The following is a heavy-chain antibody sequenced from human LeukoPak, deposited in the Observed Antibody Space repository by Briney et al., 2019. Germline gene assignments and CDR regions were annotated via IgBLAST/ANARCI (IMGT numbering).Heavy chain of an antibody. D-gene: IGHD5/OR15-5a*01. CDR2: INPSGGST. CDR3: ARGMSIRRITYQFDP. J-gene: IGHJ5*02. CDR1: GYTFTSYY. Sequence: GASVKVSCKASGYTFTSYYMHWVRQAPGQGLEWMGIINPSGGSTSYAQKFQGRVTMTRDMSTSTDYMELSSLRSEDTAVYYCARGMSIRRITYQFDPWGQGTLVTVSS. V-gene: IGHV1-46*01.